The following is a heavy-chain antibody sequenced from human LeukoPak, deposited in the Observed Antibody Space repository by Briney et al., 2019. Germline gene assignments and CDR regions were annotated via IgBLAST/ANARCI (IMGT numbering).Heavy chain of an antibody. CDR3: TSWGDTTAEYFQR. Sequence: GGSLRLSCAASGFTFNSYWMNWVRQAPGKGLEWVAHINPDGRDTYYVDSVKGRFTISRDNAQNSMYLKMSSLRVEDTAVYYCTSWGDTTAEYFQRWGQGTLVTVSS. J-gene: IGHJ1*01. V-gene: IGHV3-7*01. D-gene: IGHD2-21*01. CDR2: INPDGRDT. CDR1: GFTFNSYW.